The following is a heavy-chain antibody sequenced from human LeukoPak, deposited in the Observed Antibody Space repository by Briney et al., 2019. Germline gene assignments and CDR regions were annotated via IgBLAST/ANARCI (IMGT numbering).Heavy chain of an antibody. V-gene: IGHV3-23*01. D-gene: IGHD2-21*02. CDR1: GGTFSSYA. CDR3: AKDLPPTDHKDSFDI. Sequence: SCKASGGTFSSYAMSWVRQAPGKGLEWVSVISGRGGSIYYADSVRGRFTISRDNSKNTLYLQMNSLRAEDTAVYYCAKDLPPTDHKDSFDIWGQGTMVTVSS. J-gene: IGHJ3*02. CDR2: ISGRGGSI.